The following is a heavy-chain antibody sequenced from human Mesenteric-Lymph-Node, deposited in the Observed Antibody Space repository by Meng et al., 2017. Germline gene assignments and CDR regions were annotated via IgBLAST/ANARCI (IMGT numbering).Heavy chain of an antibody. V-gene: IGHV3-7*04. CDR1: GFTFTTYW. Sequence: ESLKISCVASGFTFTTYWLSWVRQVPGKGLEWVANIKQDGSEKNYLDSVKGRFTISRDNAKNSLYLQMNSLRVDDTALYYCVRGGMYSNVWGQATKVTVSS. CDR2: IKQDGSEK. CDR3: VRGGMYSNV. D-gene: IGHD6-13*01. J-gene: IGHJ3*01.